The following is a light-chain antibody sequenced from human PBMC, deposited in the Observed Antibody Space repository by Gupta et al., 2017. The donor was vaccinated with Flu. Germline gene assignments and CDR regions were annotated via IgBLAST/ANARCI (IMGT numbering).Light chain of an antibody. J-gene: IGLJ1*01. CDR2: GNN. CDR3: QSYDSSLSGCV. CDR1: SSNIGAGYD. V-gene: IGLV1-40*01. Sequence: QSVLTQPPSVSGAPGQRVTISCTGGSSNIGAGYDVQWYQQLPGTAPKRLIYGNNNRPSGVPDRFSGSKAGTSASLAITGLQAEDEADYYCQSYDSSLSGCVFGTETKLTGL.